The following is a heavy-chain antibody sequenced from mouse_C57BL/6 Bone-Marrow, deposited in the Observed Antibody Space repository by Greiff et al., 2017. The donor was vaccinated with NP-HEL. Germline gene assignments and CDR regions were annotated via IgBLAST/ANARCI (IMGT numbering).Heavy chain of an antibody. CDR3: ARITTVVATSGGPYFDY. D-gene: IGHD1-1*01. CDR1: GYTFTDYN. Sequence: EVQLQQSGPELVKPGASVKMSCKASGYTFTDYNMHWVKQSHGKSLEWIGYLNPNNGGTSYNQKFKGKATLTVNKSSSTAYMELRSLTSEDSAVYYCARITTVVATSGGPYFDYWGQGTTLTVSS. V-gene: IGHV1-22*01. CDR2: LNPNNGGT. J-gene: IGHJ2*01.